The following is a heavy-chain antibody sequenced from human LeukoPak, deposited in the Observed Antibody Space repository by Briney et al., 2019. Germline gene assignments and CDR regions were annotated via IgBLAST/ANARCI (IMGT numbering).Heavy chain of an antibody. J-gene: IGHJ4*02. Sequence: GGSLRLSCAASGFTFSSYAMSWVRQAPGKGLEWVSAIRASGGSTYYADSVKGRFTVSRDNSKNTLYLQMNSLRAEDTAVFYCAKGQNVDTASLDYWGQGTLVTVSS. CDR3: AKGQNVDTASLDY. D-gene: IGHD5-18*01. CDR1: GFTFSSYA. V-gene: IGHV3-23*01. CDR2: IRASGGST.